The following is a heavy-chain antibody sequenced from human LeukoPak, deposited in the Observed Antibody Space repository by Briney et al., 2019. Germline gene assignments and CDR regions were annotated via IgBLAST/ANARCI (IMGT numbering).Heavy chain of an antibody. CDR3: ARGAYGDYYFDY. D-gene: IGHD4-17*01. Sequence: GGSLRLSCAASGFPFSIYTMNWVRQAPGKGLEWVSYISGSSATIYYADSVKGRFTISRDNAKNSLYLQMNSLRAEDTAVYYCARGAYGDYYFDYWGQGTLVTVSS. CDR1: GFPFSIYT. J-gene: IGHJ4*02. V-gene: IGHV3-48*01. CDR2: ISGSSATI.